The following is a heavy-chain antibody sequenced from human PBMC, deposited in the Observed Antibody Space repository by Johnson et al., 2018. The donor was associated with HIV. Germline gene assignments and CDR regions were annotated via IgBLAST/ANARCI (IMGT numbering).Heavy chain of an antibody. CDR2: IYSGGST. V-gene: IGHV3-66*01. D-gene: IGHD6-6*01. Sequence: VQLVESGGGLVTPGGSLRLSCAASGFTVSSNYMSWVRQAPGKGLEWVSVIYSGGSTYYADSVKGRFTISRDNSKNTLYLQMNSLRAEDTAVYYCASGLGWESSSCGASDAFDIWGQGTMVTVSS. CDR3: ASGLGWESSSCGASDAFDI. CDR1: GFTVSSNY. J-gene: IGHJ3*02.